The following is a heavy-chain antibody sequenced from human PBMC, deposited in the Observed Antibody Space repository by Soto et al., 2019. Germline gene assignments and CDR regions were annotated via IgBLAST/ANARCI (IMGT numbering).Heavy chain of an antibody. V-gene: IGHV3-23*01. CDR1: GFTFSSYA. CDR2: ISGSGGST. D-gene: IGHD4-17*01. Sequence: EVQLLESGGGLVQPGGSLRLSCAASGFTFSSYAMSCVRQAPGKGLEWVSAISGSGGSTYYADSVKGRFTISRDNSKNTLYLQMNSLRAEDTAVYYCAKVYGDYAYYYYYMDVWGKGTTVTVSS. CDR3: AKVYGDYAYYYYYMDV. J-gene: IGHJ6*03.